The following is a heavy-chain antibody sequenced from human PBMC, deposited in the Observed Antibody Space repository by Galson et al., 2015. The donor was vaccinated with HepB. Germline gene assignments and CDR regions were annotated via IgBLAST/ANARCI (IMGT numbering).Heavy chain of an antibody. CDR1: GYTFTSYG. D-gene: IGHD2-2*01. Sequence: SVKVYCKASGYTFTSYGISWVRQAPGQGLEWMGWISAYNGNTNYAQKLQGRVTMTTDTSTSTAYMELRSLRSDDTAVYYCARVIVVVPAATGYFDYWGQGTLVNVS. J-gene: IGHJ4*02. V-gene: IGHV1-18*01. CDR2: ISAYNGNT. CDR3: ARVIVVVPAATGYFDY.